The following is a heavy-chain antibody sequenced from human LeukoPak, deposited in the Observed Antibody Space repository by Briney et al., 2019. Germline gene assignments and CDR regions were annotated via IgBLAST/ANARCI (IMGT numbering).Heavy chain of an antibody. CDR3: ARLRYFDWSTTAYYYYYYMDV. D-gene: IGHD3-9*01. CDR2: IIPIFGTA. V-gene: IGHV1-69*13. Sequence: GASVKVSCKASGGTFSSYAISWVRQAPGQGLEWMGGIIPIFGTANYAQKFQGRVTITADESTSTAYMELSSLRSEDTAVYYCARLRYFDWSTTAYYYYYYMDVWGKGTTVTVSS. J-gene: IGHJ6*03. CDR1: GGTFSSYA.